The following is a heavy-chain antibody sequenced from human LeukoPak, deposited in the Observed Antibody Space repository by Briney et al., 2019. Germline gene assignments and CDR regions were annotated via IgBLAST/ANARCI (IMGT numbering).Heavy chain of an antibody. CDR1: GFTFSSYG. Sequence: GGSLRLSCAASGFTFSSYGMHWVRQAPGKGLEWVAVISYDGSNKYYADSVKGRFTISRDNSKNTLYLQMNSLRAEDTAVYYCAKMHDYGDYEPYYYGMDVWGQGTTVTVSS. CDR2: ISYDGSNK. V-gene: IGHV3-30*18. J-gene: IGHJ6*02. D-gene: IGHD4-17*01. CDR3: AKMHDYGDYEPYYYGMDV.